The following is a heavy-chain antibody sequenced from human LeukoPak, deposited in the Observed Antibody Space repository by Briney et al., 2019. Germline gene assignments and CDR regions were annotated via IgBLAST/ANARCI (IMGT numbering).Heavy chain of an antibody. Sequence: GGSLRLSCAASGFSFSNYWFHWVRQAPGEGLVWVSRTNEHGTIINYADSVKGRFTISRDNAKNTLYLQMNSLRTEESALYYCVVDLSGSADYWGKGTLVTVSS. CDR3: VVDLSGSADY. CDR1: GFSFSNYW. CDR2: TNEHGTII. V-gene: IGHV3-74*01. D-gene: IGHD3-10*01. J-gene: IGHJ4*02.